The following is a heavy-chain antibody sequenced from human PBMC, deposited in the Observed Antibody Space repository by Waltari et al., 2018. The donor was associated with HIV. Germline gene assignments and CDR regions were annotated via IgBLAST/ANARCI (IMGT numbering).Heavy chain of an antibody. D-gene: IGHD3-22*01. V-gene: IGHV1-18*01. CDR3: ARDHYYGSSGYYSDY. Sequence: QVHLVQFGAALRKPGASVTVSCKASGYNFTNSGLTWVRQAPGQGLEWMGWISGYNGDTKYAQKVRGRVTMTTDTSTSTAYLEMGSLRFDDTAVYYCARDHYYGSSGYYSDYWGQGTLVTVSS. CDR2: ISGYNGDT. CDR1: GYNFTNSG. J-gene: IGHJ4*02.